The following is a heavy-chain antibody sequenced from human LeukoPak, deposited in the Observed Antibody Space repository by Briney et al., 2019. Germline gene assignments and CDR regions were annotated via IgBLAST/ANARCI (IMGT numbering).Heavy chain of an antibody. CDR2: INPNSGGT. V-gene: IGHV1-2*02. D-gene: IGHD3-10*01. CDR3: ARAVYYYGSGSYYY. J-gene: IGHJ4*02. CDR1: GYTFTGYY. Sequence: GAAVKVSCKASGYTFTGYYMHWVRQAPGQGLEWMGWINPNSGGTNYAQKFQGRVTMTRDTCISTAYMELSRLRSDDTAVYYCARAVYYYGSGSYYYWGQGTLVTVSS.